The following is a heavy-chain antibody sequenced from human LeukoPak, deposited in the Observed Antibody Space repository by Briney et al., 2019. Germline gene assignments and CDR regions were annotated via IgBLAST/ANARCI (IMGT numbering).Heavy chain of an antibody. CDR1: GFTFSDYA. V-gene: IGHV3-30-3*01. D-gene: IGHD5-12*01. Sequence: PGRSLRLSCAASGFTFSDYAMHWVRQAPGQGLEWVAAISYDASGKYSADSVKGRFTISRDNSKNMLSLQINSLRVEDMAVYYCARGQDKVAIYSSEPGYYFDSWGQGALVTVSS. CDR3: ARGQDKVAIYSSEPGYYFDS. CDR2: ISYDASGK. J-gene: IGHJ4*02.